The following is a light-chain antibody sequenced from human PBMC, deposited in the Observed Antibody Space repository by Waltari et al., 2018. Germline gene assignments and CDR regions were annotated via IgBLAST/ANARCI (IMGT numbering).Light chain of an antibody. J-gene: IGLJ3*02. CDR3: ALYMGSGIWV. Sequence: DVSREPWLFVSDGGTVTLTCELGSVSLSTTSFATWYQQTPGQAPRTLVYKANARSSGVPDRFSGSILGNTAALTITGAQADDESDYYCALYMGSGIWVFGGGTRLTVL. V-gene: IGLV8-61*01. CDR1: SVSLSTTSF. CDR2: KAN.